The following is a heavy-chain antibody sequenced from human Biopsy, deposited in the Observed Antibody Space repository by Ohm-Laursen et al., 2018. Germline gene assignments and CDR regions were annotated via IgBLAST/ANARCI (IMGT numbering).Heavy chain of an antibody. D-gene: IGHD3-16*01. Sequence: SSVKVSCKASGYTFTGYYLHWVRQAPGQGLEWMGWINPDNGGTIHAQKFQGRVTVARDTSISTAYVEVTSLRSDDTAVYYCVRSRAGGATWGMDVWGQGTTVTVSS. CDR3: VRSRAGGATWGMDV. J-gene: IGHJ6*02. V-gene: IGHV1-2*02. CDR1: GYTFTGYY. CDR2: INPDNGGT.